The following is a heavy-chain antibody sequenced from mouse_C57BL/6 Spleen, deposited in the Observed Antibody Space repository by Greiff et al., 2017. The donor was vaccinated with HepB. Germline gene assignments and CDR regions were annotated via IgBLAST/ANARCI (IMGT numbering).Heavy chain of an antibody. CDR2: IYPGSGST. V-gene: IGHV1-55*01. CDR3: ARWGLREKAWFAY. Sequence: VQLQQPGAELVKPGASVKMSCKASGYTFTSYWITWVKQRPGQGLEWIGDIYPGSGSTNYNEKFKSKATLTVDTSSSTAYMQLSSLTSEDSAVYYCARWGLREKAWFAYWGQGTLVTGSA. CDR1: GYTFTSYW. D-gene: IGHD2-4*01. J-gene: IGHJ3*01.